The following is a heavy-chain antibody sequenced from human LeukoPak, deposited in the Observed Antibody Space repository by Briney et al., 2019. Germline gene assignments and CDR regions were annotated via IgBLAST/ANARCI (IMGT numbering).Heavy chain of an antibody. CDR3: ARLPAYCSSTSCYYDY. CDR2: TDSDGSQT. Sequence: GGSLRLSCAASGFTFSSSWMYWVRQAPGKGLVWVSRTDSDGSQTDYADSVKGRFTISRDNAKNTLFLQMNSLRAEDTAVYYCARLPAYCSSTSCYYDYWGQGTLATVSS. D-gene: IGHD2-2*01. V-gene: IGHV3-74*01. CDR1: GFTFSSSW. J-gene: IGHJ4*02.